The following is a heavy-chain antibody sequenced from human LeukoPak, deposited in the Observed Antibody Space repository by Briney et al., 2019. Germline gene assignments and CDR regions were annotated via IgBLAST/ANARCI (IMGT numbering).Heavy chain of an antibody. Sequence: SETLSLTRTVSGGSISSYYWSWIRQPPGKGLEWIGYIYYSGSTNYNPSLKSRVTISVDTSKNQFSLKLSSVTAADTAVYYCARARSRYYGSGTLFDPWGQGTLVTVSS. D-gene: IGHD3-10*01. J-gene: IGHJ5*02. V-gene: IGHV4-59*01. CDR1: GGSISSYY. CDR2: IYYSGST. CDR3: ARARSRYYGSGTLFDP.